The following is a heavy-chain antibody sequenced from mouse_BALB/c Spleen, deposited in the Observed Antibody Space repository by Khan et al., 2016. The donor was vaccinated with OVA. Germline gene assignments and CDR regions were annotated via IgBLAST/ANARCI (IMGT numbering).Heavy chain of an antibody. D-gene: IGHD2-4*01. CDR1: GYTFTSYT. Sequence: VQLQQSGAELARPGASVKMSCKASGYTFTSYTMHWVKQRPGQGLEWIGYINPSSAYTNYNQKFKDKATLPADKSSSTAYMQLSSLTSEDSAVYACARIYYDYDGYYAMEYWGQGTSVTVSS. V-gene: IGHV1-4*01. CDR2: INPSSAYT. CDR3: ARIYYDYDGYYAMEY. J-gene: IGHJ4*01.